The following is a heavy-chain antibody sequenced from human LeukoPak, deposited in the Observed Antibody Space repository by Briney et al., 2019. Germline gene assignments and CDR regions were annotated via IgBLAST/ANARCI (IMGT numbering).Heavy chain of an antibody. V-gene: IGHV3-53*01. CDR2: IYSGGST. CDR3: AREETIYGSGSYYNTLFR. Sequence: GGSLRLSCAASGFTVSSNYMSWVRQAPGKGLEWVSVIYSGGSTYYADSVKGRFTISRDNSKNTPYLQMNSLRAEDTAVYYCAREETIYGSGSYYNTLFRWGQGTLVTVSS. J-gene: IGHJ4*02. D-gene: IGHD3-10*01. CDR1: GFTVSSNY.